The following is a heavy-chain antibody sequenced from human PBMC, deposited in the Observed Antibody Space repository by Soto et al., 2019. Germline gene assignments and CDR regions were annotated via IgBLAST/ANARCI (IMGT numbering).Heavy chain of an antibody. CDR3: ARAKTSYYYDSSGYGEYFQH. CDR1: DYTFTSYG. CDR2: ISAYNGNT. J-gene: IGHJ1*01. V-gene: IGHV1-18*01. Sequence: ASVKVSCKASDYTFTSYGISWVRQAPGQGLEWMGWISAYNGNTNYAQKLQGRVTMTTDTSTSTAYMELRSLRSDDTAVYYCARAKTSYYYDSSGYGEYFQHWGQGTLVTVSS. D-gene: IGHD3-22*01.